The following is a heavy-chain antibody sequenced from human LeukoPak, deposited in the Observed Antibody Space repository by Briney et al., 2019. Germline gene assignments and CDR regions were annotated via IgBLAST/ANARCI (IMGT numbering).Heavy chain of an antibody. D-gene: IGHD6-13*01. Sequence: TSVKVSCKASGYTFTGYYMHWVRQAPGQGLEWMGWINPNSGGTNYAQKFQGRVTMTRDTSISTAYMELSRLRSDDTAVYYCAVWGYSSSWSYYYGMDVWGQGTTVTVSS. CDR1: GYTFTGYY. CDR2: INPNSGGT. V-gene: IGHV1-2*02. J-gene: IGHJ6*02. CDR3: AVWGYSSSWSYYYGMDV.